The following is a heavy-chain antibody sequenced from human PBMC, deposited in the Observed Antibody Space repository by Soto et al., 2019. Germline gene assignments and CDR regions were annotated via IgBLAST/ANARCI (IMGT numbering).Heavy chain of an antibody. Sequence: GESLKISRKGSGYSFTSYWIGWVRQMPGKGLEWMGIIYPGDSDTRYSPSFQGQVTISADKSISTAYLQWSSLKASDTAMYYYARRIGDSSSWYDYYYYGMDVWGQGTTVTVSS. CDR2: IYPGDSDT. D-gene: IGHD6-13*01. CDR3: ARRIGDSSSWYDYYYYGMDV. J-gene: IGHJ6*02. V-gene: IGHV5-51*01. CDR1: GYSFTSYW.